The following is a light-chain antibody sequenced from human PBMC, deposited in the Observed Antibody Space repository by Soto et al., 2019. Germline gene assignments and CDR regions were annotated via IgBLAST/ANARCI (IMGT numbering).Light chain of an antibody. V-gene: IGKV3-20*01. J-gene: IGKJ1*01. CDR2: AES. CDR1: QNVDSQY. Sequence: EIVLTQSRGTLALSLGERATLSCRVSQNVDSQYLAWYKQKHGQAPRLIIFAESGRATGITDRFSGRGSWTDLTLTISRLEPEDLAVYYCQQYGSLSWTFGQGTKVDI. CDR3: QQYGSLSWT.